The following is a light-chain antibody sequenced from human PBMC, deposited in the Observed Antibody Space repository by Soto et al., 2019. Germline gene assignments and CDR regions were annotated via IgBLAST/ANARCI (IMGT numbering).Light chain of an antibody. CDR2: GNS. V-gene: IGLV1-40*01. CDR3: QSYDSSVSKVV. CDR1: SSNIGAGYD. J-gene: IGLJ2*01. Sequence: QPVLTQPPSVSEAPGQRVTISCTGSSSNIGAGYDVHWYQQLPGTAPKLLIYGNSNRPSGVPDRFSGSKSGTSASLAITGLQAEDEADYYCQSYDSSVSKVVFGGGTKLTVL.